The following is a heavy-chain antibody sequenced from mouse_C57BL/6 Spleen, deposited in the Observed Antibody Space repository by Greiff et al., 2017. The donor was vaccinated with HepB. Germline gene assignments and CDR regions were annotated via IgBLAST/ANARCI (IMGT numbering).Heavy chain of an antibody. J-gene: IGHJ3*01. V-gene: IGHV5-4*03. CDR3: ASGNQFAY. CDR1: GFTFSSYA. Sequence: EVKVVESGGGLVKPGGSLKLSCAASGFTFSSYAMSWVRQTPEKRLEWVATISDGGSYTYYPDNVKGRFTISRDNAKNNLYLQMSHLKSEDTAMYYCASGNQFAYWGQGTLVTVSA. CDR2: ISDGGSYT. D-gene: IGHD2-1*01.